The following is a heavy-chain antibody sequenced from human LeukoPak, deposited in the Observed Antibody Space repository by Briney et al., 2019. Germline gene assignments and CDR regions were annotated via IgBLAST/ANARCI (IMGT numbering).Heavy chain of an antibody. CDR3: ARGLDFWSGYVYYDILTGYMWFDP. V-gene: IGHV3-30*02. CDR1: GFTFSSYG. D-gene: IGHD3-9*01. J-gene: IGHJ5*02. Sequence: GGSLRLSCAASGFTFSSYGMHWVRQAPGKGLEWVAFIRYDGSNKYYADSVKGRFTISRDNSKNTLYLQMNSLRAEDTAVYYCARGLDFWSGYVYYDILTGYMWFDPWGQGTLVTVSS. CDR2: IRYDGSNK.